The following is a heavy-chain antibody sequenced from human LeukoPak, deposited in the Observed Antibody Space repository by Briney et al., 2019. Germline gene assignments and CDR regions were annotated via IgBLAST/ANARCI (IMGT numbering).Heavy chain of an antibody. V-gene: IGHV4-34*01. Sequence: SETLSLTCAVYGGSFSGYYWSWIRQPPGKGLEWTGEINHSGSTNYNPSLKSRVTISVDTSKNQFSLKLSSVTAADTAVYYCARLWFGELLSSDYWGQGTLVTVSS. D-gene: IGHD3-10*01. CDR1: GGSFSGYY. J-gene: IGHJ4*02. CDR3: ARLWFGELLSSDY. CDR2: INHSGST.